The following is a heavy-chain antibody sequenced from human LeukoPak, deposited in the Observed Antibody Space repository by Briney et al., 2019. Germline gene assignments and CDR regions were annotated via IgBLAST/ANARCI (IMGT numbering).Heavy chain of an antibody. CDR3: ARGSLQLWYRWYYYYYMDV. V-gene: IGHV3-74*01. CDR2: INSDGSST. CDR1: GFTFSDYY. Sequence: PGGSLRLSCAASGFTFSDYYMSWIRQAPGKGLVWVSRINSDGSSTSYADSVKGRFTISRDNAKNTLYLQMNSLRAEDTAVYYCARGSLQLWYRWYYYYYMDVWGKGTTVTVSS. D-gene: IGHD5-18*01. J-gene: IGHJ6*03.